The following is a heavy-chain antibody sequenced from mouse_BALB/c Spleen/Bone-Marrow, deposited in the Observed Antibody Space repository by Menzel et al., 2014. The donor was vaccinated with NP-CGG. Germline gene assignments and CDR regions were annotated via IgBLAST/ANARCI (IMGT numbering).Heavy chain of an antibody. CDR2: IYPGNGDT. V-gene: IGHV1-12*01. D-gene: IGHD6-1*01. CDR3: AREGSSHFDH. CDR1: GYTFSSYN. Sequence: QVQLQQPGAELVKPGASMKMSCKASGYTFSSYNLHWIKQTPGQGLEWIGAIYPGNGDTSYNQRFKGKATLTTDKSSNSAYMQLRSLTSEDPAVYYCAREGSSHFDHWGQGSTLTVSS. J-gene: IGHJ2*01.